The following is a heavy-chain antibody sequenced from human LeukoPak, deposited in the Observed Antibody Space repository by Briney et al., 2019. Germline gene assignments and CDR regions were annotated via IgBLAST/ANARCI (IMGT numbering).Heavy chain of an antibody. D-gene: IGHD1-26*01. Sequence: PGGSLRHSCAASGFTFRSYSMNWVRQAPGKGVEGVSFSSSSCRYIYYADSVKGRFTISRDNAKNSLYLQMNGLRAEDTPVYYCARDRGGSYYDAFDIWGQGTMVTVSS. CDR3: ARDRGGSYYDAFDI. J-gene: IGHJ3*02. CDR1: GFTFRSYS. V-gene: IGHV3-21*01. CDR2: SSSSCRYI.